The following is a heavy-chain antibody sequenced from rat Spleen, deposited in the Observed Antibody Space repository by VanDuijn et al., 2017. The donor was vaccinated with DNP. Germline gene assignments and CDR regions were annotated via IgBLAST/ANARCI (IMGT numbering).Heavy chain of an antibody. J-gene: IGHJ2*01. CDR2: ITYDGSGT. V-gene: IGHV5S10*01. D-gene: IGHD1-1*01. Sequence: EVQLVESGGGVVQPGGSLNLSCAASGFTFSDNNMAWVRQAPKKGLEWVATITYDGSGTYYRDSVKGRFTISRDNEKSILYLQMDSLRSEDTATYYCARQRWYYSGEGMDYWGQGVMITVSS. CDR3: ARQRWYYSGEGMDY. CDR1: GFTFSDNN.